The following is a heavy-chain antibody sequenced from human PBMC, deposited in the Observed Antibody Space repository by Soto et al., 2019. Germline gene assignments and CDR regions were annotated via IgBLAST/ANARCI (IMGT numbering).Heavy chain of an antibody. J-gene: IGHJ2*01. Sequence: QVPLVQSGAEVKKPGASVKVSCKASGYTFNNYGISWVRQAPGQGLEWMGWIGPYNGNTDHAQNFQGRVTMTTDTSTNTGYMELRSLRSDDTPLYYCARCYCSVGSCYTCWHFDLWGRGTLVTVSS. CDR2: IGPYNGNT. CDR1: GYTFNNYG. CDR3: ARCYCSVGSCYTCWHFDL. V-gene: IGHV1-18*01. D-gene: IGHD2-15*01.